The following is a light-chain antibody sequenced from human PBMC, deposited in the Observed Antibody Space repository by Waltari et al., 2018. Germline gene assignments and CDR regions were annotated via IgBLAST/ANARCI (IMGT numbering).Light chain of an antibody. CDR2: RND. CDR3: AAWDDSLSGLWV. J-gene: IGLJ3*02. CDR1: SSSFGRNY. Sequence: QSVLTQPPSVSGSPGQRVTIPCSGSSSSFGRNYVFWYQQLPGTAPKLLIYRNDQRLSGVPDRFSGSKSGTSASLAISGLQSEDEAAYYCAAWDDSLSGLWVFGGGTMLTVL. V-gene: IGLV1-47*01.